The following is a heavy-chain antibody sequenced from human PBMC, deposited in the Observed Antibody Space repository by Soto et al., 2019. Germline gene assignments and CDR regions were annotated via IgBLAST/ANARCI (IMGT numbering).Heavy chain of an antibody. V-gene: IGHV4-31*03. CDR1: GGSISTGGYY. D-gene: IGHD3-22*01. CDR2: FYYSGST. Sequence: PSETLSLTCTVSGGSISTGGYYWNWIRQHPGKGLEWIGYFYYSGSTYYNPSLKSRVTISVNTSKNQFSLKLSSVTAADTAVYYCARAYYDTSGYSLDPWGQGTLVTVSS. J-gene: IGHJ5*02. CDR3: ARAYYDTSGYSLDP.